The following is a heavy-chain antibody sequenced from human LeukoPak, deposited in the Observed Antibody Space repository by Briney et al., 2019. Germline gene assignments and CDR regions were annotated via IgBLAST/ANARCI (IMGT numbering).Heavy chain of an antibody. CDR1: ALTFGRCE. CDR3: AREYSSGWYDFDY. J-gene: IGHJ4*01. Sequence: PGGCLRLSCAAAALTFGRCEMNWVSQAPGKGLEWVSYISSSGRTIYYADSVKGRFTISRDNAKNSLYLQMNSLRAADTAVYYCAREYSSGWYDFDYWGQGTLVTVSS. D-gene: IGHD6-19*01. CDR2: ISSSGRTI. V-gene: IGHV3-48*03.